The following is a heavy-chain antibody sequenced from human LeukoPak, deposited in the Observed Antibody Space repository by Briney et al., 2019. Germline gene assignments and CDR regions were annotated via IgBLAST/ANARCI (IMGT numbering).Heavy chain of an antibody. CDR3: ARGSAAAAPWAAFDI. V-gene: IGHV3-7*04. CDR1: GFTFSSYW. J-gene: IGHJ3*02. D-gene: IGHD6-13*01. CDR2: IKQDGSEK. Sequence: PGGSLRLSCAASGFTFSSYWMSWVRQAPGKGLEWVANIKQDGSEKYYVDSVKGRFTISRDNAKNSLYLQMNSLRAEDTAVYYRARGSAAAAPWAAFDIWGQGTMVTVSS.